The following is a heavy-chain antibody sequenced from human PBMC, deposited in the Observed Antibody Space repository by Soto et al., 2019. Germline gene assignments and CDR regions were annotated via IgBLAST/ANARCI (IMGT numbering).Heavy chain of an antibody. CDR2: IYPGDSDT. V-gene: IGHV5-51*01. CDR3: ARHERRAAAGTQQPFDY. Sequence: PGESLKISCKGSGYSFTSYWIGWVRQMPGKGLEWMGIIYPGDSDTRYGPSFQGQVTISADKSISTAYLQWSSLKASDTAMYYCARHERRAAAGTQQPFDYWGQGTLVTVSS. D-gene: IGHD6-13*01. CDR1: GYSFTSYW. J-gene: IGHJ4*02.